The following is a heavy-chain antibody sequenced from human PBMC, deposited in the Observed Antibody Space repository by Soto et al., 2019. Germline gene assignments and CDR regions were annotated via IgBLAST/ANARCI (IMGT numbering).Heavy chain of an antibody. CDR1: GYTFTSYA. CDR3: ARDIVSVDIVATIHSGLDY. Sequence: ASVKVSCKASGYTFTSYAMHWVRQAPGQRLEWMGWIHAGNGNTKYSQKFQGRVTITRDTSASTAYMELSSLRSEDTAVYYCARDIVSVDIVATIHSGLDYWGQGTLVTVSS. V-gene: IGHV1-3*01. CDR2: IHAGNGNT. D-gene: IGHD5-12*01. J-gene: IGHJ4*02.